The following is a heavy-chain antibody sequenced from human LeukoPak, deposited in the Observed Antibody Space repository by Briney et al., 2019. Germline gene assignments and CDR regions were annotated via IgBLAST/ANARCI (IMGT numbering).Heavy chain of an antibody. CDR2: MYHSGST. CDR3: ARGPRFGELLWHWFDP. J-gene: IGHJ5*02. D-gene: IGHD3-10*01. Sequence: SETLSLTCTVSGGSISGHYWGWIRQPPGKGLEWIGSMYHSGSTCYNPPLKSRVTISEDTSKNQFSLKLRSVTAADTAVYYCARGPRFGELLWHWFDPWGQGTLVTVSS. V-gene: IGHV4-38-2*02. CDR1: GGSISGHY.